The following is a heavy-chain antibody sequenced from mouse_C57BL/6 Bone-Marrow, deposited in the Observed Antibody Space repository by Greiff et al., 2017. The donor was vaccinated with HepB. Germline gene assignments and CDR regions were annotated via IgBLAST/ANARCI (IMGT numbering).Heavy chain of an antibody. D-gene: IGHD2-1*01. CDR2: IYPGSGST. CDR1: GYTFTSYW. Sequence: VQLQQSGAELVKPGASVKMSCKASGYTFTSYWITWVKQRPGQGLEWIGDIYPGSGSTNYNAKFKSKATLTVDTSSSTAYMQLSSLTSEDSAVYYCARHYGNYSAWFAYWGQGTLVTVSA. CDR3: ARHYGNYSAWFAY. V-gene: IGHV1-55*01. J-gene: IGHJ3*01.